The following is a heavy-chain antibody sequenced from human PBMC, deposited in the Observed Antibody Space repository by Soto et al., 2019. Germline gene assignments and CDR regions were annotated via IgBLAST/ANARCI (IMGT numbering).Heavy chain of an antibody. D-gene: IGHD6-6*01. CDR2: LYSSGST. CDR1: GGSISGTRHY. Sequence: AASLSFTWTASGGSISGTRHYWGWIRQPPGKGLQWIGSLYSSGSTYYNPSLKSRVTISVDTSKNQFSLRLNSVTATDAAIYYCARLVAKYGSSSGWFDPWGQGTLVTVSS. J-gene: IGHJ5*02. V-gene: IGHV4-39*01. CDR3: ARLVAKYGSSSGWFDP.